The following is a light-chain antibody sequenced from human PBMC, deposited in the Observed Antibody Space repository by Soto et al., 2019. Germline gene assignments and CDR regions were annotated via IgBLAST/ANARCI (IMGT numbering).Light chain of an antibody. J-gene: IGLJ1*01. V-gene: IGLV1-44*01. Sequence: VLTDPPSVSGTPWQRVTITFSGSSSNIGSNTVNWYQQLPGTAPKLFIYTDYHRPSGVPDRISGSKSGTSASLAISGIQSEDEADYYCAAWDDSLNGYVFGTGTKVTVL. CDR1: SSNIGSNT. CDR2: TDY. CDR3: AAWDDSLNGYV.